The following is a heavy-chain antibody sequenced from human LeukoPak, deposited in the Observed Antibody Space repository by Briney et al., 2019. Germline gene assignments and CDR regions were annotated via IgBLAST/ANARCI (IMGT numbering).Heavy chain of an antibody. CDR3: ARDRGPYCTNGVCYPPNNWFDP. J-gene: IGHJ5*02. D-gene: IGHD2-8*01. Sequence: SVKVSCTASGGTFSSYAISWVRQAPGQGLEWMGGIIPIFGTANYAQKFQGRVTITADESTSTAYMELSSLRSEDTAVYYCARDRGPYCTNGVCYPPNNWFDPWGQGTLVTVSS. CDR2: IIPIFGTA. CDR1: GGTFSSYA. V-gene: IGHV1-69*13.